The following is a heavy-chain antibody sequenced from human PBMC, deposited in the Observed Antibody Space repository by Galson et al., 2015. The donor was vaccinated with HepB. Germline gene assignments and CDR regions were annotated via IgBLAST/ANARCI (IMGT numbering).Heavy chain of an antibody. J-gene: IGHJ4*02. CDR3: CALTLRGGWVEY. Sequence: SVQVSCKASGYTFTSNGNSWLRQAPGQGLEWMGWISSYNGNTNYAQKLQGRITMTTDTSTSTAYMELRSLRSDDTAVYYCCALTLRGGWVEYWGQGTLVTVSS. CDR2: ISSYNGNT. D-gene: IGHD6-19*01. V-gene: IGHV1-18*01. CDR1: GYTFTSNG.